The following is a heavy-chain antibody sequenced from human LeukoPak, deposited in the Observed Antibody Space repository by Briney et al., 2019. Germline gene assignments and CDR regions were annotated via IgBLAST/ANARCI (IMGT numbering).Heavy chain of an antibody. CDR2: IWYDGSNK. Sequence: GGSLRLSCAASGFTFSSYGMHWVRQAPGKGLEWVAVIWYDGSNKYYADSVEGRFTISRDNSKNTLYLQMNSLRAEDTAVYYCARGIYGGNPGGPLGYWGQGTLVTVSS. D-gene: IGHD4-23*01. CDR3: ARGIYGGNPGGPLGY. J-gene: IGHJ4*02. CDR1: GFTFSSYG. V-gene: IGHV3-33*01.